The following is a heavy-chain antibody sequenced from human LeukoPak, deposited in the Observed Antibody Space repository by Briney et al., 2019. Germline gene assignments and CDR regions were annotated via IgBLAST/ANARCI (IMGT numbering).Heavy chain of an antibody. J-gene: IGHJ4*02. CDR2: ISGSGGST. Sequence: GGSLRLSCAASGFTFSSYWTHWVRQAPGKGLEWVSAISGSGGSTYYADSVKGRFTISRDNSENTLYLQMNSLRAEDTAVYYCAKGREDSSGWYPIDFDYWGQGTLVTVSS. CDR3: AKGREDSSGWYPIDFDY. V-gene: IGHV3-23*01. CDR1: GFTFSSYW. D-gene: IGHD6-19*01.